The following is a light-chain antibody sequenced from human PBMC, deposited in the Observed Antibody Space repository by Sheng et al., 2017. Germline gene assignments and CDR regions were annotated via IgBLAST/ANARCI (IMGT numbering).Light chain of an antibody. V-gene: IGLV1-51*01. CDR2: DSN. J-gene: IGLJ2*01. Sequence: QSVLTQPPSVSAAPGQKVTISCSGSSSNIGRNDVSWYRQLPGTAPKLLIHDSNQRPSGIPDRFSGSKSGSSATLGITGLQTGDEADYYCGTWDSSLSAVVFGGGTKLTVL. CDR1: SSNIGRND. CDR3: GTWDSSLSAVV.